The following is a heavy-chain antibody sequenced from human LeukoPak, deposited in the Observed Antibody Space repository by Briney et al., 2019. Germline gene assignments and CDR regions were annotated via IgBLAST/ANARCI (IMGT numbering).Heavy chain of an antibody. CDR1: GGSVSSGSYY. J-gene: IGHJ4*02. CDR3: ARVRDSSGWGFDY. CDR2: IYYSGST. Sequence: SETLSLTCTVSGGSVSSGSYYWSWIRQPPGNGLEWIGYIYYSGSTNYNPSLKSRVTISVDTSKNQFSLKLSSVTAADTAVYYCARVRDSSGWGFDYWGQGTLVTVSS. V-gene: IGHV4-61*01. D-gene: IGHD6-19*01.